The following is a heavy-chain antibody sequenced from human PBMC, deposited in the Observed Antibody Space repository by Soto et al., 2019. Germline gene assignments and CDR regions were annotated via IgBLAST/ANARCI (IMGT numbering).Heavy chain of an antibody. CDR3: ARSNSGYYKWFDP. J-gene: IGHJ5*02. CDR2: IYYSGIT. V-gene: IGHV4-39*01. CDR1: GDSISNSNYY. D-gene: IGHD3-22*01. Sequence: SETLSLTCTVSGDSISNSNYYWGWIRQPPGKGLEWIANIYYSGITYYNPSLKSRVAISVDTSKNQFSLKLSSVTAADTAIYYCARSNSGYYKWFDPWGQRTLVTVSS.